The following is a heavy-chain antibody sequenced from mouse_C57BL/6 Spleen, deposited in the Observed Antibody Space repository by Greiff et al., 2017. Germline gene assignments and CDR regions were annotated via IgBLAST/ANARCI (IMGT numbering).Heavy chain of an antibody. CDR3: TRLYYGNLFAY. V-gene: IGHV1-15*01. D-gene: IGHD2-1*01. CDR2: IDPETGGT. CDR1: GYTFTDYE. Sequence: VQLQQSGAELVRPGASVTLSCKASGYTFTDYEMHWVKQTPVHGLEWIGAIDPETGGTAYNQKFKGKAILTADKSSSTAYMELRSLTSEDSAVYYCTRLYYGNLFAYWGQGTLVTVSA. J-gene: IGHJ3*01.